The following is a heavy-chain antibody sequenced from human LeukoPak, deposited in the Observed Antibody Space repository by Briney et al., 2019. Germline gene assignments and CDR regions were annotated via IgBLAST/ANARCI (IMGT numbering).Heavy chain of an antibody. CDR2: ISGSGEST. J-gene: IGHJ4*02. CDR1: GFTFSSYA. Sequence: PGGSLRVSCAASGFTFSSYAMSWVRQAPGKGLEWVSAISGSGESTYYADSVKGRFTISRDNSKYTLFLQMHSLRAEDTAVYYCAKDRGSSPKWGYFDYWGQGTLVTVSS. V-gene: IGHV3-23*01. CDR3: AKDRGSSPKWGYFDY. D-gene: IGHD7-27*01.